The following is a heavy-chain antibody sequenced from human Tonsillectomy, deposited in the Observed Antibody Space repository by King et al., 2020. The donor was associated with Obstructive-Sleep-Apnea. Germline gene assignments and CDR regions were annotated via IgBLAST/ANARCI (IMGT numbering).Heavy chain of an antibody. CDR1: GSTFSNYA. CDR2: ISGSGGST. D-gene: IGHD1-26*01. V-gene: IGHV3-23*04. CDR3: ATAHDKWMGEPYFDF. Sequence: VQLVESGGGLVQPGGSLRLSCAASGSTFSNYAMTWVRQAPGKGLEWVSFISGSGGSTYYADSVRGRFTIYRDNSKNTLYLQMNSLRAEDTAVYYCATAHDKWMGEPYFDFWSQGTLVTVPS. J-gene: IGHJ4*02.